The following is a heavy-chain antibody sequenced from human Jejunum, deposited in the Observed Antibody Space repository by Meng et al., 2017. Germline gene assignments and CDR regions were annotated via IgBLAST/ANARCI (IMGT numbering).Heavy chain of an antibody. CDR3: ARALNDYEANTY. CDR2: INGDGSST. CDR1: GFTFSSYW. J-gene: IGHJ4*02. D-gene: IGHD4-17*01. V-gene: IGHV3-74*01. Sequence: GESLKISCAASGFTFSSYWMHWVRQTPGTGLVCVSRINGDGSSTSYADSVKGRFTISRDNAKNTLYLQMNSLRAEDTAVYYCARALNDYEANTYWGQGTLVTVSS.